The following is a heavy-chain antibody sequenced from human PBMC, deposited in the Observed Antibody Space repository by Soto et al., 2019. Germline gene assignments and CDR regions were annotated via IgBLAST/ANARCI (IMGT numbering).Heavy chain of an antibody. CDR2: ISGSGGST. Sequence: PGVSLGLSCAASGCTFGSYAMSWVRQAPGKGLEWVSAISGSGGSTYYADSVKGRFTISRDNSKNTLYLQMNSLRAEDTAVYYCAKDKQLVPIYYFDYWGHGTLVTVSS. CDR1: GCTFGSYA. CDR3: AKDKQLVPIYYFDY. V-gene: IGHV3-23*01. D-gene: IGHD6-6*01. J-gene: IGHJ4*01.